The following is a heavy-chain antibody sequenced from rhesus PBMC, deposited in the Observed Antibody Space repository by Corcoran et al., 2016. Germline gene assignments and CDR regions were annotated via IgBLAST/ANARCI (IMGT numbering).Heavy chain of an antibody. CDR3: ARALYSGSWGTYYFDY. CDR1: GYSISSGYG. CDR2: LSYSGST. V-gene: IGHV4-122*02. Sequence: QLQLQESGPGLVKPSETLSLTCAVSGYSISSGYGWSWIRQPHGKGLEWIVYLSYSGSTSYNPSLKSRVTISIDTSKNQFSLKLSSVTAADTAVYYCARALYSGSWGTYYFDYWGQGVLVTVSS. D-gene: IGHD6-25*01. J-gene: IGHJ4*01.